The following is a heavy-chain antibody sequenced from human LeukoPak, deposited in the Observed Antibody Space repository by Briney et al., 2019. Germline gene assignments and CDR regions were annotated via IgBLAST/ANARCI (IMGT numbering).Heavy chain of an antibody. D-gene: IGHD6-13*01. CDR2: IYHSGCT. V-gene: IGHV4-4*02. J-gene: IGHJ4*02. CDR3: ARDLGSSTPRGY. Sequence: SGTLSLTRAVTGGFNSSNQWWKWVRQPPGKGLGWVGEIYHSGCTNYNPSLKSRAYIAIDKSNNQLSLRLTSVTAADTAIYYCARDLGSSTPRGYWGQGTLVTVSS. CDR1: GGFNSSNQW.